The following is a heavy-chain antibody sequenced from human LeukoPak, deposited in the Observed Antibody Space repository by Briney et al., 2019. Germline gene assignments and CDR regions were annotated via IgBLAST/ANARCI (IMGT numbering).Heavy chain of an antibody. D-gene: IGHD5-24*01. CDR2: IDPNSGST. J-gene: IGHJ4*02. V-gene: IGHV1-46*01. CDR3: AREFRLEMARRRVVDY. CDR1: GYTFTSYY. Sequence: ASVTVSCKASGYTFTSYYMHWVRQAPGQGLEWMGIIDPNSGSTNYAQKFQGRLTMTRDTSTSTVYMEVSSLRSEDTAVYYCAREFRLEMARRRVVDYCCQGTLRNVSS.